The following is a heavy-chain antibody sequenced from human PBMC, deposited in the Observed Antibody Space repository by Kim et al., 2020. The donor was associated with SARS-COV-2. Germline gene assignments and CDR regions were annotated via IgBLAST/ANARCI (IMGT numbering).Heavy chain of an antibody. Sequence: GESLKISCKGSGYSFTSYWIGWVRQMPGKGLEWMGIIYPGDSDTRYSPSFQGQVTISADKSISTAYLQWSSLKASDTAMYYCARLLYYYGSGSPNWFDPWGQGTLVTVSS. V-gene: IGHV5-51*01. CDR1: GYSFTSYW. D-gene: IGHD3-10*01. CDR3: ARLLYYYGSGSPNWFDP. CDR2: IYPGDSDT. J-gene: IGHJ5*02.